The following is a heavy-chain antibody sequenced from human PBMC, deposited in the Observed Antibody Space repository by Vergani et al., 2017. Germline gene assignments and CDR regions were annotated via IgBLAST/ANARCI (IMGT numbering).Heavy chain of an antibody. CDR3: AKDKNSGYDSEIAWSYWYFDL. V-gene: IGHV3-23*01. CDR1: GFTFSSYA. CDR2: ISGSGGST. Sequence: EVQLLESGGGLVQPGGSLRLSCAASGFTFSSYAMSWVRQAPGKGLEWVSAISGSGGSTYYADSVKGRFTISRDNSKNTLYLQMNSLRAEDTAVYYCAKDKNSGYDSEIAWSYWYFDLWGRGTLVTVSS. D-gene: IGHD5-12*01. J-gene: IGHJ2*01.